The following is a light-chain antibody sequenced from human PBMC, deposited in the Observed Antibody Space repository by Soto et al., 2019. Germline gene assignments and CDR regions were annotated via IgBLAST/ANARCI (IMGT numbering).Light chain of an antibody. CDR3: QQYHNWPRT. CDR2: GAS. J-gene: IGKJ1*01. V-gene: IGKV3-15*01. Sequence: EIVMTQSPATLSVSPGERATLSCRASQSVSSNLAWYQQKPGQAPRLLMYGASTRATGIPARFSGSGSGTEVTLTISSLQSEDFAVYYCQQYHNWPRTFGQGTKVEIK. CDR1: QSVSSN.